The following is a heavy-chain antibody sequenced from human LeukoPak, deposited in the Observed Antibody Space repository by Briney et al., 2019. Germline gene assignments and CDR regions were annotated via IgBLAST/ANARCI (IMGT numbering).Heavy chain of an antibody. CDR1: GGPISSTSYY. Sequence: SETLSLTCTVSGGPISSTSYYWGWIRQPPGKGLEWIGSIYYSGSTYYNPSLKSRVTISVDTSKNQFSLKLSSVTAADTAVYYCARQYFDYFQFDYWGQGTLVTVSS. CDR2: IYYSGST. J-gene: IGHJ4*02. D-gene: IGHD3-9*01. V-gene: IGHV4-39*01. CDR3: ARQYFDYFQFDY.